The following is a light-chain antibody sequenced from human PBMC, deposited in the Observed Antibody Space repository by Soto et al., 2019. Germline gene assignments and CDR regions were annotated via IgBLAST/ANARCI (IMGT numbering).Light chain of an antibody. CDR2: DAS. CDR3: QQYYKWPLT. J-gene: IGKJ1*01. CDR1: QSVSSSY. V-gene: IGKV3-15*01. Sequence: EIVMTQSPATLSVSPGERANLSCRASQSVSSSYLAWYQQKPGQAPRLLLDDASTRATGIPARFSGSGSGTEFTLTISSLQSEDFAVYCCQQYYKWPLTFGQGTKVEVE.